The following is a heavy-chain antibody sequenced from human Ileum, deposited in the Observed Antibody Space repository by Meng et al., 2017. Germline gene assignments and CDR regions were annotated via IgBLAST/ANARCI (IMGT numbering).Heavy chain of an antibody. CDR3: AKDSVATATQFDS. V-gene: IGHV1-18*01. Sequence: QVQLVPSGAEVKKHGDSVTVPCKASGYIFTRYCISWGRQAPGQRLQWLGWGSGYSGRSNYAQRVHDRGAMTTDTSTNTAYMELRSLRSDDTAVYYCAKDSVATATQFDSWGQGTLVTVSS. J-gene: IGHJ4*02. CDR1: GYIFTRYC. D-gene: IGHD5-12*01. CDR2: GSGYSGRS.